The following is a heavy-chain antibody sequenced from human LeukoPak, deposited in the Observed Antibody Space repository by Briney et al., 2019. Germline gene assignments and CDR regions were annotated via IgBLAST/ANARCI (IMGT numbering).Heavy chain of an antibody. V-gene: IGHV3-23*01. D-gene: IGHD3-10*01. J-gene: IGHJ6*02. CDR1: GFTFSSYA. CDR3: ARGLSYSGAGSYYYYYYGMDV. CDR2: ISGSCGTT. Sequence: GGSLRLSCAASGFTFSSYAVSWVRKAPGRGLEWVSAISGSCGTTYYADSVERRFTISRDNSKNTLYLQMNSLRAGHTPVYFCARGLSYSGAGSYYYYYYGMDVWGQGTTVTVSS.